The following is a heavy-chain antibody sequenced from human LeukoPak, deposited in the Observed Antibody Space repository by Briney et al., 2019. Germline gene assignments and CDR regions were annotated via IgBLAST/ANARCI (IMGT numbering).Heavy chain of an antibody. CDR2: ISHDGSNK. CDR1: GFTFSSYA. Sequence: GGSLRLSCAASGFTFSSYAMHWARPAPGKGLEWVAVISHDGSNKYYADSVKGRFTISRDNSKNTLYLQMNSLRAEETAVYYCARGFDPSLDYWGQGTLVTVSS. D-gene: IGHD3-9*01. CDR3: ARGFDPSLDY. V-gene: IGHV3-30*04. J-gene: IGHJ4*02.